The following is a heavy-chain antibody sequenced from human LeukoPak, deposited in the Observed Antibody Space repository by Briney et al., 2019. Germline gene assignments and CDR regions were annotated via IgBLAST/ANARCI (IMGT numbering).Heavy chain of an antibody. CDR2: MYNSGST. J-gene: IGHJ5*02. V-gene: IGHV4-61*08. D-gene: IGHD4-17*01. Sequence: PSQTLSLTCTVSGGSISSGGYYWSWIRQHPGKGLEWIGYMYNSGSTNYNPSLKSRVTISIDTSKNQFSLKLSSVTAADTAVYYCARVPHFGDYGWFDPWGQGTLVTVSS. CDR3: ARVPHFGDYGWFDP. CDR1: GGSISSGGYY.